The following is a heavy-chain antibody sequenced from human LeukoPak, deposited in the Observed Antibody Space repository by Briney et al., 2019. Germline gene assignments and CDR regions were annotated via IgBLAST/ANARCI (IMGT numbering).Heavy chain of an antibody. CDR3: AKKYGVTVYGSGLNYFDY. CDR2: IGRSGSRT. J-gene: IGHJ4*02. D-gene: IGHD6-19*01. V-gene: IGHV3-23*01. CDR1: GFTFSSYA. Sequence: GGSLRLSCAASGFTFSSYAMSWVRQAPGKSLEWVSGIGRSGSRTYYADSVKGRFTISRDNSKNTLYLQMNSLRAEDTAIHYCAKKYGVTVYGSGLNYFDYWGQGTLVTVSS.